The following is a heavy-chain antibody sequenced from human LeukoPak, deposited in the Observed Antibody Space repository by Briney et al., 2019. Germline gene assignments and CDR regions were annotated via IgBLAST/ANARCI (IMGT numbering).Heavy chain of an antibody. V-gene: IGHV3-33*06. CDR2: IWYDGSNK. CDR3: AKAIVGATGYFQH. D-gene: IGHD1-26*01. CDR1: GFTFSSYG. Sequence: GGSLRLSCAASGFTFSSYGMHWVRQAPGKGLEWVAVIWYDGSNKYYADSVKGRFTISRDNSKNTLYLQMNSLRAKDTAAYYCAKAIVGATGYFQHWGQGTLVTVSS. J-gene: IGHJ1*01.